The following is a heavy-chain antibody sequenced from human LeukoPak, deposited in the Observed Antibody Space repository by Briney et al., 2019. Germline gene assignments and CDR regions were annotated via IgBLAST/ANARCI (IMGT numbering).Heavy chain of an antibody. CDR2: TNPSDGIT. CDR1: GYTFTNYY. D-gene: IGHD3-10*01. CDR3: ARERGGSAPDY. J-gene: IGHJ4*02. Sequence: ASVKVSCKASGYTFTNYYMHWVRRAPGQGLEWVGLTNPSDGITNYAQKFQGRVTMTRDTPTSTVYMELSSLRSEDTAVYYCARERGGSAPDYWGQGTMVAVSS. V-gene: IGHV1-46*01.